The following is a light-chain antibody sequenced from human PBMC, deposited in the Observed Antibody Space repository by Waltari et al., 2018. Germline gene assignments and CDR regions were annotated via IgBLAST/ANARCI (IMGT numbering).Light chain of an antibody. CDR2: AAS. V-gene: IGKV1-6*01. Sequence: AIQMTQSPSSLSSSVGDRVTITCRASQDIGHDLGWYQQKPGKAPKLLIYAASSLQSGGPSRFSGAGSGTNFTLTISSLQSEDFATYYCLQDYDYPLTFGGGTKVAIK. CDR1: QDIGHD. J-gene: IGKJ4*01. CDR3: LQDYDYPLT.